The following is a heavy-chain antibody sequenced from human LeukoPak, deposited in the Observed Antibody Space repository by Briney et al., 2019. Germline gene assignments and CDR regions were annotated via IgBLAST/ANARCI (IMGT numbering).Heavy chain of an antibody. D-gene: IGHD3-22*01. J-gene: IGHJ6*03. Sequence: PSETLSLTCTVADDSISSYYWTWIRQSPGKGLEWLAYMFLSGATTYNPSLRSRVTVLVDTSKNQFSLKLSSVTAADTAVYYCARLPYYYDSHGFRDYHYYMDVWGKGTTVTVSS. CDR3: ARLPYYYDSHGFRDYHYYMDV. CDR2: MFLSGAT. CDR1: DDSISSYY. V-gene: IGHV4-59*08.